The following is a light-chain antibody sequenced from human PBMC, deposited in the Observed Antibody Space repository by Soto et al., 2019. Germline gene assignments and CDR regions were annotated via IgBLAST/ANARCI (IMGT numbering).Light chain of an antibody. CDR1: QSVSSD. CDR2: GAS. CDR3: QQHRNWPWP. J-gene: IGKJ1*01. Sequence: EIVMTQSPPTLSVSPGERATLSCRASQSVSSDLAWYQQKPGQAPRLLIYGASTRATGVPARFSGSGSGTEFTLTISSLQSEDFAVYYCQQHRNWPWPFGQGTKVEIK. V-gene: IGKV3-15*01.